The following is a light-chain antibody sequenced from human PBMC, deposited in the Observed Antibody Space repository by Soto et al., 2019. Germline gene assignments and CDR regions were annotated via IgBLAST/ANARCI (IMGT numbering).Light chain of an antibody. V-gene: IGKV3-15*01. Sequence: EVVMAQSPATLSVSPGERVTLSCRASQSINNDLAWYQQKVGQGPRLLIYGASTRATGIPARFSGSGSGTDFTLTIRCLQSEDSTVYYCQLYYQCLPLTFGGGTKVEIK. CDR1: QSINND. CDR2: GAS. CDR3: QLYYQCLPLT. J-gene: IGKJ4*01.